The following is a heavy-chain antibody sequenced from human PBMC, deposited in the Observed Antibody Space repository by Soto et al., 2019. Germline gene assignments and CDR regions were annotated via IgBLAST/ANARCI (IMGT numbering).Heavy chain of an antibody. CDR1: GYTFTSYG. CDR3: ARDTNYYDSSVAFDI. V-gene: IGHV1-18*01. CDR2: ISAYNGNT. D-gene: IGHD3-22*01. J-gene: IGHJ3*02. Sequence: VSVKVSCKSSGYTFTSYGISWVRQAPGQGLEWMGWISAYNGNTNYAQKLQGRVTMTTDTSTSTAYMELRSLRSDDTAVYYCARDTNYYDSSVAFDIWGQGTMVTVSS.